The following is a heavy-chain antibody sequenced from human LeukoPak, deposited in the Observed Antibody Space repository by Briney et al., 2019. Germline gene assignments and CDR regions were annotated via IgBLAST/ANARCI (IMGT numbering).Heavy chain of an antibody. CDR1: GYTFTGYY. J-gene: IGHJ5*02. CDR3: AAALVIYNWFDP. CDR2: INPDSGGT. Sequence: ASVKVSCKASGYTFTGYYMHWVRQAPGQGLEWMGGINPDSGGTNYAQKFQGRVTMTRDTSISTAYMELSRLRSDDTAVYYCAAALVIYNWFDPWGQGTLVTVSS. D-gene: IGHD3-9*01. V-gene: IGHV1-2*02.